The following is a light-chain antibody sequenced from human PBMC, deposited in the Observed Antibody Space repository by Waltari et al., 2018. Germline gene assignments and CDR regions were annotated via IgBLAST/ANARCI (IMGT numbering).Light chain of an antibody. CDR1: NSDVGTYTY. Sequence: QSALTQPPSASGSPGQSVTISCAGTNSDVGTYTYVSWYQHHPGKAPKLLIYGVTERLPGVPDRFSGSKSGTTASLTVSGLQADDEADYYCTSYGGVNVLGVLFGGGTKLTVL. CDR3: TSYGGVNVLGVL. J-gene: IGLJ2*01. V-gene: IGLV2-8*01. CDR2: GVT.